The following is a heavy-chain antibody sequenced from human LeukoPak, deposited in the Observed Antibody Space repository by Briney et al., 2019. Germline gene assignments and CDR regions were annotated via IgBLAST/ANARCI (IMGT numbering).Heavy chain of an antibody. V-gene: IGHV3-30*02. CDR1: GFTFSSYG. CDR3: ARDFEWELLKANAFDI. D-gene: IGHD1-26*01. J-gene: IGHJ3*02. Sequence: GGSLSLSCAASGFTFSSYGMHWVRQAPGKGLEWVAFIRYDGSNKYYADSVKGRFTISRDNSKNTLYLQMNSLRAEDTAVYYCARDFEWELLKANAFDIWGQGTMVTVSS. CDR2: IRYDGSNK.